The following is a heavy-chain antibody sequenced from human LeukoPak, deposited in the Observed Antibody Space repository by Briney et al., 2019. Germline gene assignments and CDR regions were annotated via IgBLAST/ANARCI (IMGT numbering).Heavy chain of an antibody. V-gene: IGHV3-48*04. Sequence: GGSLRLSCAASGFTFSSYSMNWVRQAPGKGLEWVSYISSSSSTIYYADSVKGRFTISRDNAKNSLYLQMNSLRAEDTAVYYCARDPPMNYGDYYDAFDIWGQGTMVTVSS. CDR1: GFTFSSYS. D-gene: IGHD4-17*01. J-gene: IGHJ3*02. CDR3: ARDPPMNYGDYYDAFDI. CDR2: ISSSSSTI.